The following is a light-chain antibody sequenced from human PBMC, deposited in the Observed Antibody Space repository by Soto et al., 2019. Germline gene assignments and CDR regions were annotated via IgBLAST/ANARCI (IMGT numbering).Light chain of an antibody. CDR3: QQVKSYLVT. CDR2: DAS. J-gene: IGKJ4*01. V-gene: IGKV1-5*01. CDR1: QSISTW. Sequence: DLQVTQSPSPLSASVGDRVTITCAASQSISTWLAWYQQKPGKAPKLRIFDASTLASGVPSRFSGSGSGTDVTLTISSLQPEDFATYYCQQVKSYLVTFGGGTKVDIK.